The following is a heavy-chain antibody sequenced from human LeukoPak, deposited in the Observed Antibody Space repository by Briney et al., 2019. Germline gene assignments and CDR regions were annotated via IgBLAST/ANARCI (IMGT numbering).Heavy chain of an antibody. D-gene: IGHD6-13*01. CDR1: GGSFSGYY. V-gene: IGHV4-34*01. Sequence: SETLSLTCAVYGGSFSGYYWSWIRQPPGKGLEWIGEINHSGSTNYNPSLKSRVTISVDTSNNQFSLKLSSVTAADTAVYYCARGGGGLIAAAGIDYWGQGTLVTVSS. CDR3: ARGGGGLIAAAGIDY. J-gene: IGHJ4*02. CDR2: INHSGST.